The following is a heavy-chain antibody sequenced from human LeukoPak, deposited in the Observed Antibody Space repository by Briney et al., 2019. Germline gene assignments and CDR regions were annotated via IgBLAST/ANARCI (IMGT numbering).Heavy chain of an antibody. CDR3: ARTHSKTWHFDY. CDR2: IYTSGSS. CDR1: VGSISRYY. Sequence: SETLSLTCTVSVGSISRYYWSWIRQPPGKGLEWIVYIYTSGSSNYNPSLKSRVTISVDTSKNQFSLKLSSVTSAYTAVYHCARTHSKTWHFDYWGQGTLVTVSS. V-gene: IGHV4-4*09. J-gene: IGHJ4*02.